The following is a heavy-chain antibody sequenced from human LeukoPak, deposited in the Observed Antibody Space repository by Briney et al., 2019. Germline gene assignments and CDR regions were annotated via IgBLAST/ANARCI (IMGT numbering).Heavy chain of an antibody. V-gene: IGHV4-59*01. CDR3: ARGRGFLEWLSPFDP. Sequence: PSETLSLTCTVSGGSISSYYWSWIRQPPGKGLEWIGYIYYSGSTNYNPSLKSRVTISVDTSKNQFSLKLSSVTAADTAVYYCARGRGFLEWLSPFDPWGQGTLVTVSS. CDR2: IYYSGST. D-gene: IGHD3-3*01. CDR1: GGSISSYY. J-gene: IGHJ5*02.